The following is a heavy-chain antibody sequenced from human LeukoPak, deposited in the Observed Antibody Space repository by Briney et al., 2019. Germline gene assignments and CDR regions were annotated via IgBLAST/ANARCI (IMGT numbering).Heavy chain of an antibody. V-gene: IGHV3-33*01. J-gene: IGHJ6*02. CDR2: IWYDGSNK. CDR1: GFTFSTYG. Sequence: GGSLRLSCEASGFTFSTYGMHWVRQAPGKGLEWVAVIWYDGSNKNYADSVKGRFTISRDNSKNTLYLQMNSLRAEDTAVYHCARGGRTTWHGMDVWGQGTTVTVSS. D-gene: IGHD4-17*01. CDR3: ARGGRTTWHGMDV.